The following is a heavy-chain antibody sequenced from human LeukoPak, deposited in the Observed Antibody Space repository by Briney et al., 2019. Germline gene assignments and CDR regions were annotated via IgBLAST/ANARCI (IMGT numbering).Heavy chain of an antibody. Sequence: PGRSLRLSCAASGFTFSNYGMHWVRQAPGKGLQWVAVIWYDGSNEYYTDSVKGRFTISRDNAHNTLYLQMNSLRAEDTAVYYCARGSQSTWGFFAYWGQGTRVTVSS. CDR3: ARGSQSTWGFFAY. CDR2: IWYDGSNE. V-gene: IGHV3-33*01. J-gene: IGHJ4*02. D-gene: IGHD1-1*01. CDR1: GFTFSNYG.